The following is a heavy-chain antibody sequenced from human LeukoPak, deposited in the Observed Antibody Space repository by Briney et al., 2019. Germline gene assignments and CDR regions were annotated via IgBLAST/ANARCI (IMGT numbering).Heavy chain of an antibody. V-gene: IGHV4-34*01. CDR3: ARAFGIAQNYYFDY. D-gene: IGHD6-13*01. CDR1: GGSFSGYY. Sequence: SETLSLTCAVYGGSFSGYYWSWIRQPPGKGLEWIGEINHSGSTNYNPSLKSRVTISVDTSKNQLSLKLSSVTAADTAVYYCARAFGIAQNYYFDYWGQGTLVTVSS. J-gene: IGHJ4*02. CDR2: INHSGST.